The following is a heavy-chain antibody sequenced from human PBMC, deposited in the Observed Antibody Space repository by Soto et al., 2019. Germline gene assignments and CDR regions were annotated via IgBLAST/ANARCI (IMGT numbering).Heavy chain of an antibody. CDR3: ARDPILTNSPASPANWYFDL. D-gene: IGHD2-8*01. CDR2: ISAYNGNT. J-gene: IGHJ2*01. CDR1: GYTFTTYG. V-gene: IGHV1-18*01. Sequence: ASVKVSCKASGYTFTTYGISWVRQAPGQGLQWMGWISAYNGNTNYAQTFQGRITMTTDTSTSTAYMELRSLRSDDTAVYYCARDPILTNSPASPANWYFDLWGRGTLVTVSS.